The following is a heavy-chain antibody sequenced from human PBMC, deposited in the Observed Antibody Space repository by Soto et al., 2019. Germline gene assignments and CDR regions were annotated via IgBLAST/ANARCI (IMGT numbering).Heavy chain of an antibody. Sequence: GGSLRFSCAASGFTFSTYGMHWVRQAPGKGLEWVAVISNSGGTTSYTGSVRGRFTISRDNSRNTVYLQMNSLRADDTAVYFCAKGAQPTQYYFDFWGQGTLVTVSS. CDR3: AKGAQPTQYYFDF. CDR2: ISNSGGTT. D-gene: IGHD2-2*01. CDR1: GFTFSTYG. J-gene: IGHJ4*02. V-gene: IGHV3-23*01.